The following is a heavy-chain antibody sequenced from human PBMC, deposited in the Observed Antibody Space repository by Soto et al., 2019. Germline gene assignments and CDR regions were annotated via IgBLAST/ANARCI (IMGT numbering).Heavy chain of an antibody. CDR1: GGSISSGDYY. Sequence: QAQLQESGPGLVKPSQTLSLTCTVSGGSISSGDYYWSWIRQPPGKGLEWIGYIYYSGSTYYNPSLKCRVTIAVDTSKNQFSLKLSSVSAADTSVYYCARLGYCSGGSCGGFAYWGQGTLVTVSS. CDR2: IYYSGST. J-gene: IGHJ4*02. V-gene: IGHV4-30-4*01. CDR3: ARLGYCSGGSCGGFAY. D-gene: IGHD2-15*01.